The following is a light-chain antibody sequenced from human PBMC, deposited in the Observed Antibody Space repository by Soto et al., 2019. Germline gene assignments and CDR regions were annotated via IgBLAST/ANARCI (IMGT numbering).Light chain of an antibody. J-gene: IGLJ1*01. Sequence: QSVLTQPPSVSGAPGQRVTISCTGSSSNIGAGYDVHWYQHLPGTAPKLLIYEVTKRPSGVPDRFSGSKSGNTASLTVSGLQADDEADYYCGSHGNNNVFGTGTKLTVL. CDR2: EVT. CDR1: SSNIGAGYD. V-gene: IGLV1-40*01. CDR3: GSHGNNNV.